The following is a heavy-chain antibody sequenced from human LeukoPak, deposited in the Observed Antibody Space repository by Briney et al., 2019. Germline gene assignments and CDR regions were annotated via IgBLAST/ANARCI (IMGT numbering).Heavy chain of an antibody. J-gene: IGHJ4*02. CDR2: ISSSSSTI. Sequence: GGSLRLSCAASGFTFSSYSMNWVRQAPGKGLEWVSYISSSSSTIYYADSVKGRFTISRDNAKNSLYLQMNSLRDEDTAVYYCARAYDFWSGYPPRYYYFDYWGQGTLVTVSS. CDR1: GFTFSSYS. CDR3: ARAYDFWSGYPPRYYYFDY. D-gene: IGHD3-3*01. V-gene: IGHV3-48*02.